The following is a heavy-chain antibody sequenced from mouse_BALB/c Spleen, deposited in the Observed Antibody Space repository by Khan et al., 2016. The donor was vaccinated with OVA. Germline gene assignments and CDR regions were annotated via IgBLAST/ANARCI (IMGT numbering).Heavy chain of an antibody. V-gene: IGHV13-2*02. CDR3: SRGGYYYGTPFDY. J-gene: IGHJ2*01. CDR1: GFTFSYYR. CDR2: ITVKSDNSGA. Sequence: VQLVETGGGLVRPGNSLKLSCVTSGFTFSYYRMHWLRQFPGKRLEWIAVITVKSDNSGANYAESVKGRFTISRDDSKSSVYLQMNRLRDEDTATDKCSRGGYYYGTPFDYWGQGTTLTVSS. D-gene: IGHD1-1*01.